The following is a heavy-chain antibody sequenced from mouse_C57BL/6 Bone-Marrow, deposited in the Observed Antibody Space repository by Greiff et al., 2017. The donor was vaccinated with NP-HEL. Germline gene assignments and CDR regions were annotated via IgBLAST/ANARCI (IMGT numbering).Heavy chain of an antibody. CDR3: ASPSSYGYFDV. V-gene: IGHV2-2*01. CDR1: GFSLTSYG. Sequence: VQLQQSGPGLVQPSQSLSITCTVSGFSLTSYGVHWVRQSPGKGLEWLGVIWSGGSTDYNAAFISRLSISKDNSKSQVFFKMNSLQADDTAIYYCASPSSYGYFDVWGTGTTVTVSS. D-gene: IGHD2-10*02. J-gene: IGHJ1*03. CDR2: IWSGGST.